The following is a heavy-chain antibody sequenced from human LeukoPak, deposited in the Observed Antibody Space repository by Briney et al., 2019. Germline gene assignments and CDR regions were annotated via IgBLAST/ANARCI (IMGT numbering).Heavy chain of an antibody. CDR2: IYYVGST. J-gene: IGHJ4*02. CDR3: ARRNPCSSGCLDY. D-gene: IGHD6-19*01. CDR1: GGSISGYY. V-gene: IGHV4-59*01. Sequence: PAETLTLTCTVSGGSISGYYWSWIRQPPGKGLEWIGYIYYVGSTNYNPSLKSRVTISVDTSKNQFSLKLSSVTAADTAVYYCARRNPCSSGCLDYWGEGTLVTVSS.